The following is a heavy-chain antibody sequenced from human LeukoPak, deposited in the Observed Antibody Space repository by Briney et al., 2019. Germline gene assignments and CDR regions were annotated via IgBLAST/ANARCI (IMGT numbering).Heavy chain of an antibody. V-gene: IGHV3-7*03. J-gene: IGHJ4*02. CDR1: GFTFSSYA. CDR2: INVDGTEK. D-gene: IGHD1-26*01. CDR3: ARDPDEWELPPDH. Sequence: GGSLRLSCAASGFTFSSYAMSWVRQPPGKGLEWVANINVDGTEKNYVHSVKGRFTISRDNAKKSLYLQMNSLRAEDTAVYYCARDPDEWELPPDHWGQGTLVSVSS.